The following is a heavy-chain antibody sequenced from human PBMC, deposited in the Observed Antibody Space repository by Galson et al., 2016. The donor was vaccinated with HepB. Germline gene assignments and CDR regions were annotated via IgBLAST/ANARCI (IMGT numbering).Heavy chain of an antibody. Sequence: SLRLSCAASGFSFSRYSMNWVRQAPGKGLEWISPISRGSSHMYYVDSVKGRFTISRDDAKNSLYLQMDSLRTEDTAVYYCVKLMAARGPNEDVYWGQGTLVTVSS. D-gene: IGHD5-24*01. J-gene: IGHJ4*02. CDR3: VKLMAARGPNEDVY. CDR1: GFSFSRYS. V-gene: IGHV3-21*01. CDR2: ISRGSSHM.